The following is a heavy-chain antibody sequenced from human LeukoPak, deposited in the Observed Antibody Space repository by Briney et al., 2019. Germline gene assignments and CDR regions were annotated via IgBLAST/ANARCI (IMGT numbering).Heavy chain of an antibody. CDR3: ARDRRFPNWFDP. J-gene: IGHJ5*02. CDR2: IYYSGST. Sequence: PSETLSLTCTVSGGSISSGDYYWSWIRQPPGKGLEWIGYIYYSGSTYYNPSLKSRVTISVDTSKNQFSLKLSSVTAADTAVYYCARDRRFPNWFDPWGQGTLVTVSS. CDR1: GGSISSGDYY. D-gene: IGHD3-3*01. V-gene: IGHV4-30-4*01.